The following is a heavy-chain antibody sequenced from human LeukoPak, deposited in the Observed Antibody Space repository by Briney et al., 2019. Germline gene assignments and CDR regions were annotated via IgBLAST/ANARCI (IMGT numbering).Heavy chain of an antibody. Sequence: ASVKVSCKASGYTFTGYYMHWVRQAPGQGLEWMGWINPNSGGTNYAQKFQGRVTMTRDTSISTAYMELSRLRSEDTAVYYCATPSTYCGGDCYSSPLAYWGQGTLVTVSS. V-gene: IGHV1-2*02. J-gene: IGHJ4*02. CDR3: ATPSTYCGGDCYSSPLAY. D-gene: IGHD2-21*02. CDR1: GYTFTGYY. CDR2: INPNSGGT.